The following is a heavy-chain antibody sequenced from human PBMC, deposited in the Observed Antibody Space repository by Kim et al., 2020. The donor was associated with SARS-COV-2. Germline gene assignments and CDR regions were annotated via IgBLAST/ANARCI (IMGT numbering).Heavy chain of an antibody. CDR2: ISAYNGNT. J-gene: IGHJ6*02. CDR1: GYTFTSYG. V-gene: IGHV1-18*01. CDR3: ARNVLRYFDWLDLYYGMDV. D-gene: IGHD3-9*01. Sequence: SVKVSCKASGYTFTSYGISWVRQAPGQGLEWMGWISAYNGNTNYAQKLQGRVTMTTDTSTSTAYMELRSLRSDDTAVYYCARNVLRYFDWLDLYYGMDVWGQGTTVTVSS.